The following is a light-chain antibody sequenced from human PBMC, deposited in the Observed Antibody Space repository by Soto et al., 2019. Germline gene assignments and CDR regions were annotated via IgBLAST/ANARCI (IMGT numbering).Light chain of an antibody. CDR2: RNN. CDR3: TACGDTLRDQL. Sequence: QSVLTQPPSASGTPGQRGTISCSGSSSNIASQYVYWYQQLPGTAPKLLIYRNNQRPSWVPDRFSGSKSGPSASLAISGVRSEDEADYYCTACGDTLRDQLFGGGTKLTVL. V-gene: IGLV1-47*01. CDR1: SSNIASQY. J-gene: IGLJ2*01.